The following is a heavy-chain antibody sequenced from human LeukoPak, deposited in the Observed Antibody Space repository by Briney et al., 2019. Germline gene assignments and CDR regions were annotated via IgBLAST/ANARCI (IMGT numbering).Heavy chain of an antibody. V-gene: IGHV1-46*01. Sequence: ASVKVSCKASGYTFTSYYMHWVRQAPGQGLEWMGIINPSGGSTSYAQKFQGRVTMTRDMSTSTVYMELSSLRSEDTAVYYCARETTSITPGRYSGYATAPRHYHYMDVWGKGTTVTVSS. CDR2: INPSGGST. J-gene: IGHJ6*03. D-gene: IGHD5-12*01. CDR1: GYTFTSYY. CDR3: ARETTSITPGRYSGYATAPRHYHYMDV.